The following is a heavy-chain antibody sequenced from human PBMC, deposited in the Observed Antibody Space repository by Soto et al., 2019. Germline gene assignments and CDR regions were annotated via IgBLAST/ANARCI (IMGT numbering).Heavy chain of an antibody. J-gene: IGHJ6*02. Sequence: SETLSLTCAVYGGSFSGYYWSWIRQPPGKGLEWIGEINHSGSTNYNPSLKSRVTISVDTSKNQFSLKLSSVTAADTAVYYCARGGVRGVTGWYHYYGMDVWGQGTTVTVSS. CDR1: GGSFSGYY. CDR2: INHSGST. V-gene: IGHV4-34*01. CDR3: ARGGVRGVTGWYHYYGMDV. D-gene: IGHD3-10*01.